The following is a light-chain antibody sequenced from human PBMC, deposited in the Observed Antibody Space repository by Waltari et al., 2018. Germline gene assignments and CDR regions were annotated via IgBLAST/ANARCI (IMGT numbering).Light chain of an antibody. Sequence: QSVLTQPPSVSGAPGQRVTIPCTGSGSHIGAGYAVHRYQPLQGTSPKLLPYGNPNRPSGVPDRFSGSKSGTSGSLAITGLQAEDEAYYYCQSYDSSLTGSWVFGGGTKLTVL. CDR1: GSHIGAGYA. CDR3: QSYDSSLTGSWV. CDR2: GNP. V-gene: IGLV1-40*01. J-gene: IGLJ3*02.